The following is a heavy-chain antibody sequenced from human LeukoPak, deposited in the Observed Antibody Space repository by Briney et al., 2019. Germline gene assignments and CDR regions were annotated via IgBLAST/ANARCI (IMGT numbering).Heavy chain of an antibody. CDR2: ISSSSSYI. J-gene: IGHJ3*02. Sequence: GGSLRLSCAASGFTFSSDSMNWVRQAPGKGLEWVSSISSSSSYIYYADSVKGRFTISRDNAKNSLYLQMNSLRAEDTAVYYCATGSLKSAFDIWGQGTMVTVSS. V-gene: IGHV3-21*01. D-gene: IGHD1-1*01. CDR1: GFTFSSDS. CDR3: ATGSLKSAFDI.